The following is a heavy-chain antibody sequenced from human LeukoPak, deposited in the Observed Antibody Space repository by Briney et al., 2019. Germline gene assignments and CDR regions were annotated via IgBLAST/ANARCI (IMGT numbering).Heavy chain of an antibody. CDR1: GGSISSYD. D-gene: IGHD3-16*01. CDR2: IYTSGSI. Sequence: TTSETLSLTCTVSGGSISSYDWSWIRQPAGKGLEWIGRIYTSGSINYNPSLKSRVTMSVDTSKNQFSLKLSSVTAADTAVYYCARGEQLYYFDYWGQGTLVTVSS. J-gene: IGHJ4*02. CDR3: ARGEQLYYFDY. V-gene: IGHV4-4*07.